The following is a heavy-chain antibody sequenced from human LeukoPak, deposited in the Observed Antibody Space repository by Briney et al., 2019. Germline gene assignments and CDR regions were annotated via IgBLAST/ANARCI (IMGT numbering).Heavy chain of an antibody. J-gene: IGHJ6*02. Sequence: GESLKISCKGSGYSFTSYWIAWVRQMPGKGLEWMGIVYPGDSDTRYSPSFQGQVSISADKSINTAYLQWSSLRASDSVMYYCARLVNYGLDVWGQGTTVTVSS. V-gene: IGHV5-51*01. CDR3: ARLVNYGLDV. CDR1: GYSFTSYW. D-gene: IGHD2/OR15-2a*01. CDR2: VYPGDSDT.